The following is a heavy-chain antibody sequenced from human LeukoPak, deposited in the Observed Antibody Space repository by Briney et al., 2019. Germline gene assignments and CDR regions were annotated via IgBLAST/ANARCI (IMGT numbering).Heavy chain of an antibody. CDR3: ARHGRGVRYFDWLLVRTSGGYFDY. Sequence: GGSLRLSCAASGFTFSSYEMNWVRQAPGKGLEWVSYISSSGSTIYYADSVKGRFTISRDNAKNSLYLQMNSLRAEDTAVYYCARHGRGVRYFDWLLVRTSGGYFDYWGQGTLVTVSS. D-gene: IGHD3-9*01. CDR1: GFTFSSYE. J-gene: IGHJ4*02. V-gene: IGHV3-48*03. CDR2: ISSSGSTI.